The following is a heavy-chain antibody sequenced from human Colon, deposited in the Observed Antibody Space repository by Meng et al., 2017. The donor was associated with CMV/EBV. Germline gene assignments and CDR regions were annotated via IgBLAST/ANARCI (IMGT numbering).Heavy chain of an antibody. V-gene: IGHV3-48*03. Sequence: GGSLRLSCRASGFIFESYEMMWFRQAPGKGLECISYISGTGITIHYADSVKGRFTISRDNAEDSLYLQMNSLAVEDTAVYYCARTLWNDVTNWFDPWGQGTLVTVSS. CDR3: ARTLWNDVTNWFDP. J-gene: IGHJ5*02. CDR1: GFIFESYE. CDR2: ISGTGITI. D-gene: IGHD1-1*01.